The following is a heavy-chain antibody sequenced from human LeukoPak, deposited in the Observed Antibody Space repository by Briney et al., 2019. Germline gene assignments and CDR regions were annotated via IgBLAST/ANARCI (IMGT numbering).Heavy chain of an antibody. CDR3: AGGPQWLVQVYFDY. CDR2: IKQDGSEK. CDR1: GFTFSSYW. D-gene: IGHD6-19*01. J-gene: IGHJ4*02. Sequence: PGGSLRLSCAASGFTFSSYWMSWVRQAPGKGLEWVGNIKQDGSEKYYVDSVKGRFTISRDNAKNSLYLQMNSLRAEDTAVYYCAGGPQWLVQVYFDYWGQGTLVSVSS. V-gene: IGHV3-7*01.